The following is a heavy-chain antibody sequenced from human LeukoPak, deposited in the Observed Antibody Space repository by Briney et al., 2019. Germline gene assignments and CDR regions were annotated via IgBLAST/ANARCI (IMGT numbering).Heavy chain of an antibody. D-gene: IGHD1-26*01. J-gene: IGHJ4*02. CDR2: INHSGST. CDR3: AGGLGGHAFSGSYYFDY. V-gene: IGHV4-34*01. Sequence: SETLSLTCAVYGGSFSGYYWSWIRQPPGKGLEWIGEINHSGSTNYNPSLRSRVTISVDTSKNQFSLKLSSVTAADTAVYYCAGGLGGHAFSGSYYFDYWGQGTLVTVSS. CDR1: GGSFSGYY.